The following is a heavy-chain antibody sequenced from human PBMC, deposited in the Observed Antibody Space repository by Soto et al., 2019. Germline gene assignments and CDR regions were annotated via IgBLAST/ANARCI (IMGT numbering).Heavy chain of an antibody. D-gene: IGHD3-10*01. CDR1: GGSFSDYY. CDR3: ARGITYYYGSGSYYSLDWFDP. V-gene: IGHV4-34*01. J-gene: IGHJ5*02. CDR2: INHSGST. Sequence: SETLSLTCAVYGGSFSDYYWNWIRQPPGKGLEWIGEINHSGSTNYNPSLKSRVTISVDTSKNQFSLKLSSVTAADTAVYYCARGITYYYGSGSYYSLDWFDPWGQGTLVTVSS.